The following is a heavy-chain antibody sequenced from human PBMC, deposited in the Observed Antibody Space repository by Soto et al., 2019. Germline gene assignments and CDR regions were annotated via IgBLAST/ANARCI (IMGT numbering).Heavy chain of an antibody. CDR2: VYHSGST. D-gene: IGHD1-1*01. V-gene: IGHV4-4*02. J-gene: IGHJ4*02. CDR3: ARTSTSGTRFDY. Sequence: QVQLQESGPGLVKPSGTLSRTCAVSGGSIGTSNWWSWARQPPGKGLGWIGEVYHSGSTNYNPSFKSRVAMSVDKSKYQFSLKLNSVTAADTALYYCARTSTSGTRFDYWGQGSLVTVSS. CDR1: GGSIGTSNW.